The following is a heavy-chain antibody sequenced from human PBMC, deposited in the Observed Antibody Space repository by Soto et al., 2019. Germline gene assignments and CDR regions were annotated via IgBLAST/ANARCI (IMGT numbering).Heavy chain of an antibody. D-gene: IGHD3-3*01. Sequence: EVHLVESGGGLVQPGGSLRLSCAASGFTFSSYSMNWVRQAPGKGLEWVSYISSSSSSIYYADSVKGRFTISRDNAKNSLYLQMNRLRDEDTAVYYCARNVRKVTIFGVANTYGMDVWGQGTTVTVSS. CDR3: ARNVRKVTIFGVANTYGMDV. J-gene: IGHJ6*02. CDR1: GFTFSSYS. V-gene: IGHV3-48*02. CDR2: ISSSSSSI.